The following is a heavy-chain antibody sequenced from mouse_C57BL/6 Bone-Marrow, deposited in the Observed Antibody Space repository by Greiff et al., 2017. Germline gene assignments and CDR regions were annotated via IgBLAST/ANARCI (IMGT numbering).Heavy chain of an antibody. D-gene: IGHD1-1*01. CDR1: GYAFTNYL. Sequence: QVQLQQSGAELVRPGTSVKVSCKASGYAFTNYLIEWVKQRPGQGLEWIGVINPGSGGNNYNEKFKGKATLTADKSSSTASMQLSSLTSEDSAVYFCARGNYGSNYAMDYWGQGTSVTVSS. CDR2: INPGSGGN. V-gene: IGHV1-54*01. J-gene: IGHJ4*01. CDR3: ARGNYGSNYAMDY.